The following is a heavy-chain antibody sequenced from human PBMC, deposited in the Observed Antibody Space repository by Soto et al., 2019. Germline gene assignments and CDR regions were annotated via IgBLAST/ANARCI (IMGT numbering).Heavy chain of an antibody. D-gene: IGHD3-16*01. J-gene: IGHJ4*02. CDR3: ARAQCAFGGAPGY. CDR1: GYTFTGYY. CDR2: INPNSGGT. Sequence: ASVKVSCKASGYTFTGYYMHWVRQAHGQGLEWMGWINPNSGGTNYAQKFQGWVTMTRDTSISTAYMELSRLRSDDTAVYYCARAQCAFGGAPGYCGKGTLVVVSS. V-gene: IGHV1-2*04.